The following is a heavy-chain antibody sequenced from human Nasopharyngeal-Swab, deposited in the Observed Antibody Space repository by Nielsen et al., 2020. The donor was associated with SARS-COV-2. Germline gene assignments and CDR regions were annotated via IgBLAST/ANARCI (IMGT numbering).Heavy chain of an antibody. CDR2: ISWDGGSA. D-gene: IGHD3-9*01. CDR3: AKEMRIFGLVLRDPAYDY. Sequence: GESLKISCAASGFTFHDYGMHWVRQAPGKGLEWVSFISWDGGSAYYADSVKGRFTISRDNTKNSLFLQMNSLRVEDTAFYYCAKEMRIFGLVLRDPAYDYWGQGAPVTVSS. CDR1: GFTFHDYG. J-gene: IGHJ4*02. V-gene: IGHV3-43D*03.